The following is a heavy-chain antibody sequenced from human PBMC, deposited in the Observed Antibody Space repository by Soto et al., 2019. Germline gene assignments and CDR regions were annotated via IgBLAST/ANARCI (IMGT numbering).Heavy chain of an antibody. CDR3: ARPTTRGVHFDY. CDR2: IYYSGST. J-gene: IGHJ4*02. Sequence: SETLSLTCTVSGGSISSGGYYWSWIRQHPGKGLEWIGYIYYSGSTYYNPSLKSRVTISVDTSKNQFSLKLSSVTAADTAVYYSARPTTRGVHFDYWGQGTLVTVSS. CDR1: GGSISSGGYY. V-gene: IGHV4-31*03. D-gene: IGHD1-1*01.